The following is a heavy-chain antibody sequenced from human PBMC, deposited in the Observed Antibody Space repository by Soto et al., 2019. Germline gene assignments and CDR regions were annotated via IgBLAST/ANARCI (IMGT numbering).Heavy chain of an antibody. CDR3: ARSGWNSPYYAHGLDV. D-gene: IGHD6-19*01. CDR1: GYIFTAYG. CDR2: ISPYNDNT. Sequence: ASVKVSCKASGYIFTAYGVTWVRQAQGQGLELLGWISPYNDNTHYGQNFQGRLTMTTELSTGTAYMELTSLKSDDTAVYYCARSGWNSPYYAHGLDVWGQGTTVTVSS. V-gene: IGHV1-18*01. J-gene: IGHJ6*02.